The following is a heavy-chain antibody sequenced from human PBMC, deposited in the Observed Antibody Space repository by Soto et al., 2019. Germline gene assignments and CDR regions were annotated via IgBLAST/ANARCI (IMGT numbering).Heavy chain of an antibody. CDR1: GYTFTSYG. V-gene: IGHV1-18*04. Sequence: QVPLVQSGAEVKKPGASVKVSCKASGYTFTSYGISWVRQAPGQGLEWMGWISAYNGNTNYAQKLQGRVTMTTDTSTSTAYMELRSLRSDDTAVYYCARDWPRYDYGDSSYYGMDVWGQGTTVTVSS. CDR3: ARDWPRYDYGDSSYYGMDV. CDR2: ISAYNGNT. J-gene: IGHJ6*02. D-gene: IGHD4-17*01.